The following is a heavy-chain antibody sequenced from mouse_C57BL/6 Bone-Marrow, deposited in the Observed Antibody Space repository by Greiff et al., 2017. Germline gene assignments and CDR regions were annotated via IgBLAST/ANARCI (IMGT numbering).Heavy chain of an antibody. V-gene: IGHV1-7*01. Sequence: VQLQQSGAELAKPGASVKLSCKASGYTFTSYWMHWVKQRPGQGLEWIGYINPSSGYTKYNQKFKDKATLTADKASSPAYMQLSNLTYEDSAVYYCANYYGSSYHYFDYWGQGTTLTVSS. CDR3: ANYYGSSYHYFDY. CDR2: INPSSGYT. D-gene: IGHD1-1*01. CDR1: GYTFTSYW. J-gene: IGHJ2*01.